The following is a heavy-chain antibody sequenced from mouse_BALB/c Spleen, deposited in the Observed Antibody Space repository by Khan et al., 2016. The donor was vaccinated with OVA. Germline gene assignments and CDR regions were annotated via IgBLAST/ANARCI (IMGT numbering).Heavy chain of an antibody. V-gene: IGHV14-1*02. D-gene: IGHD2-3*01. CDR1: GFDIKDYY. CDR2: IDPENDNT. Sequence: VQLQQSGAELVRPGALVNLSCKASGFDIKDYYMHWVKQRPEQGLEWIGWIDPENDNTIYDPKFQGKASITSDTSSNTAYLQLSSLTSEDTAVFARGGDGYSPWFAYWGQGTLVTVSA. J-gene: IGHJ3*01. CDR3: GGDGYSPWFAY.